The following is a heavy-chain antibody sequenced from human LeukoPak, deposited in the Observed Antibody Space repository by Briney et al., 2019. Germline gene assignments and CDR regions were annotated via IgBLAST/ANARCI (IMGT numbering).Heavy chain of an antibody. D-gene: IGHD1-26*01. Sequence: GGSLRLSCAASGFTFSSYGMHWVRQAPGKGLEWVAVTWNDGSNKYYADSVKGRFTISRDNSKNTLYLQMNSLRAEDTAIYYCAKDNFGIVGATDVLDYWGQGTLVTVSS. V-gene: IGHV3-33*06. J-gene: IGHJ4*02. CDR1: GFTFSSYG. CDR2: TWNDGSNK. CDR3: AKDNFGIVGATDVLDY.